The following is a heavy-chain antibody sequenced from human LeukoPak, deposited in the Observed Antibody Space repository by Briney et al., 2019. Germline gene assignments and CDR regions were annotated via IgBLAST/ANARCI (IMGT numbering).Heavy chain of an antibody. D-gene: IGHD6-13*01. CDR2: IYTNGDT. J-gene: IGHJ4*02. V-gene: IGHV4-4*07. CDR1: GGSISGYY. Sequence: PSETLSLTCTVSGGSISGYYWSWIRQPAGQGLEWIGRIYTNGDTKFTPSLKGRVTMSVDTSKNQLSLKLRPVTAADTAVYYCARAAGAAGGQYFDYWGQGTLVTVSS. CDR3: ARAAGAAGGQYFDY.